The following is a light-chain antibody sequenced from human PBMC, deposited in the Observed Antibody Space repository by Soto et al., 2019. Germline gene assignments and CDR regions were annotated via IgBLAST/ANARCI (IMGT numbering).Light chain of an antibody. CDR2: DAS. V-gene: IGKV3-20*01. CDR3: QFYGDPSKT. CDR1: QTVSSNF. Sequence: IVLTQSPGTLSLSPGERGTLSCRASQTVSSNFLAWYQQKPGQAPRLLIFDASTRATGIPDRFTGSGSGTDFTLTISRLEPEDFAVYYCQFYGDPSKTFGQGTKVDIX. J-gene: IGKJ1*01.